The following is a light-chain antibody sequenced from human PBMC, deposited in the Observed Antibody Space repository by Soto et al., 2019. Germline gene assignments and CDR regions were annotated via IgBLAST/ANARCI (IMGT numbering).Light chain of an antibody. V-gene: IGLV2-14*01. CDR2: DVN. CDR3: SSYTGTSTFV. J-gene: IGLJ1*01. Sequence: QSSLTQPGPLSGASGQTNPNSCSGNRREVCGYYYVSWYQQLPGKAPKLMIYDVNNRPSGVSNRFSGSKSGNTASLTISGLQAEDEADIYCSSYTGTSTFVFGGGTKATVL. CDR1: RREVCGYYY.